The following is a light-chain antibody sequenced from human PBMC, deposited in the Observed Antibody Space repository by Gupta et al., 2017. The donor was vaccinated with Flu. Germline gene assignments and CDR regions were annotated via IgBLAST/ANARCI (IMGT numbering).Light chain of an antibody. Sequence: IQLTQSPSSLSASVGDRVTITCRTTQSISTYLKWYQQKPGKAPKLLIYGASNLQSGVPSRFSGSGSGTDFTLTISRRQPVDYAANYCQQVDSSDTWTFGVGTKVEIK. V-gene: IGKV1-39*01. CDR3: QQVDSSDTWT. CDR2: GAS. J-gene: IGKJ1*01. CDR1: QSISTY.